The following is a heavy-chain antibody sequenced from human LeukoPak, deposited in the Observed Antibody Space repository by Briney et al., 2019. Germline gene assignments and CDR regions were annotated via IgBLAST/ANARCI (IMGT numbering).Heavy chain of an antibody. CDR3: ARGPWYYGSGRFLNY. J-gene: IGHJ4*02. D-gene: IGHD3-10*01. V-gene: IGHV4-34*01. CDR1: GGSFSGYY. Sequence: SETLSLTCAVYGGSFSGYYWSWIRQPPGKGLEWIGEINHSGSTNYNPSLKSRVTISVDTSKNQFSLKLSSVTASDTAVYYCARGPWYYGSGRFLNYWGQGTLVTVSS. CDR2: INHSGST.